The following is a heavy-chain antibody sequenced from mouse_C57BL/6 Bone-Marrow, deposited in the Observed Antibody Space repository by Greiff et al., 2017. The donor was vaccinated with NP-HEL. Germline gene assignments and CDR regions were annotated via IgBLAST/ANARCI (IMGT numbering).Heavy chain of an antibody. CDR2: IYIGNGYT. Sequence: VHVKQSGAELVRPGSSVKMSCKTSGYTFTSYGINWVKQRPGQGLEWIGYIYIGNGYTEYNEKFKGKATLTSDTSSSTAYMQLSSLTSEDSAIYFCARLDGYYGFAWFAYWGQGTLVTVSA. J-gene: IGHJ3*01. CDR3: ARLDGYYGFAWFAY. D-gene: IGHD2-3*01. CDR1: GYTFTSYG. V-gene: IGHV1-58*01.